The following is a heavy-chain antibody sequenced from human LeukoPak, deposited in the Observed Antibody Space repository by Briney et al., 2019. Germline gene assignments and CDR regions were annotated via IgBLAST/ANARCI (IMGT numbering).Heavy chain of an antibody. J-gene: IGHJ5*02. V-gene: IGHV4-34*01. CDR1: GGSISSYY. CDR2: INHSGST. D-gene: IGHD6-19*01. Sequence: PSETLSLTCTVSGGSISSYYWSWIRQPPGKGLEWIGEINHSGSTNYNPSLKSRVTISVDTSKNQFSLKLSSVTAADTAVYYCARGLSSSGWYGMFDPWGQGTLVTVSS. CDR3: ARGLSSSGWYGMFDP.